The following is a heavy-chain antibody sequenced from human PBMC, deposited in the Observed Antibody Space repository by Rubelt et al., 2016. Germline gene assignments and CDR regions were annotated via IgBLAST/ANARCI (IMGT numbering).Heavy chain of an antibody. Sequence: QLQLQESGPGLVKPSETLSLTCTVSGGSIGTDYWDWIRQSPGKGLEWIGRIHYSGSTLSNPSLKSRVTLSLDTSKNQFSLKLSSVTAADTAVYYCARDVTYNWNVLGRDAFDIWGQGTMVTVSS. D-gene: IGHD1-20*01. CDR1: GGSIGTDY. CDR2: IHYSGST. J-gene: IGHJ3*02. CDR3: ARDVTYNWNVLGRDAFDI. V-gene: IGHV4-39*07.